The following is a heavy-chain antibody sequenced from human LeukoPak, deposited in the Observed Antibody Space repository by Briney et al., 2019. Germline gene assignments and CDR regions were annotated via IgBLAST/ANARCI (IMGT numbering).Heavy chain of an antibody. V-gene: IGHV4-34*01. Sequence: TETLSLTCAVYGGSFSGYYWSWIRQPPGKGLEWIGEINHSGSTNYNPSLKSRVTISVDTSKSQFSLKLSSVTAADTAVYYCARGGRIYYYDSSGYYYGYWGQGTLVTVSS. CDR3: ARGGRIYYYDSSGYYYGY. CDR1: GGSFSGYY. D-gene: IGHD3-22*01. CDR2: INHSGST. J-gene: IGHJ4*02.